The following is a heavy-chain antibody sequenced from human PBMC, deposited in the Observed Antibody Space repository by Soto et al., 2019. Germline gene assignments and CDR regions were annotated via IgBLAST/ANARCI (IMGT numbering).Heavy chain of an antibody. D-gene: IGHD3-10*01. V-gene: IGHV6-1*01. J-gene: IGHJ5*02. Sequence: SQTLSLPCAISGDSVSSNSAAWNWIRQSPSRGLEWLGRTYYRSKWYNDYAVSVKSRITINPDTSKNQFSLQLNSVTPEDTAVYYCAREGITMVRGVIINWFDPWGQGTLVTVSS. CDR1: GDSVSSNSAA. CDR2: TYYRSKWYN. CDR3: AREGITMVRGVIINWFDP.